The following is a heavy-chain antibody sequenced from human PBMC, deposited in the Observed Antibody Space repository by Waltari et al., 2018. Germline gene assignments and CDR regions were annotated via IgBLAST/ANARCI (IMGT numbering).Heavy chain of an antibody. V-gene: IGHV3-23*01. CDR1: GFTFSNYA. D-gene: IGHD6-19*01. J-gene: IGHJ3*02. CDR3: AKDRQWLDAFDI. CDR2: ISASGGTT. Sequence: EVQLLESGGGLEQPGGSLRLSCTASGFTFSNYAMGWVRQASGKGLGGVSAISASGGTTKYADSVKGRFTISRDNSKSTLYLQMNSRRAEDTAVYYCAKDRQWLDAFDIWGQGTMVTVSS.